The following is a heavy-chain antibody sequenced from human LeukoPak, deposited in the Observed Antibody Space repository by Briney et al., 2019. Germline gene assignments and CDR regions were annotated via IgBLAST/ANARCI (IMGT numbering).Heavy chain of an antibody. CDR3: ARSDSSGYYVDY. Sequence: TSETLSLTCTVSGGSVSSGSYYWSWIRQPPGKGLEWIGYIYYSGSTYYNPSLKSRVTISVDTSKNQFSLKLSSVTAADTAVYYCARSDSSGYYVDYWGQGTLVTVSS. V-gene: IGHV4-31*03. J-gene: IGHJ4*02. D-gene: IGHD3-22*01. CDR1: GGSVSSGSYY. CDR2: IYYSGST.